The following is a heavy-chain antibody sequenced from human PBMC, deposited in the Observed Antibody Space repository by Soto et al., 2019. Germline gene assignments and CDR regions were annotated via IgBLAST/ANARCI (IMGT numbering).Heavy chain of an antibody. J-gene: IGHJ4*02. CDR3: ARDAPNTGPFDS. CDR1: GDSISSSHW. D-gene: IGHD7-27*01. CDR2: IYRTGGT. V-gene: IGHV4-4*02. Sequence: QVQLQESGPGLVRPSGTLSLTCAVSGDSISSSHWWSWVRQPPGKGLEWLAEIYRTGGTNYSPSLKSRLTISIDTSKNQFSLRLTSVTAADTAVYYCARDAPNTGPFDSWGQGTLVTVSS.